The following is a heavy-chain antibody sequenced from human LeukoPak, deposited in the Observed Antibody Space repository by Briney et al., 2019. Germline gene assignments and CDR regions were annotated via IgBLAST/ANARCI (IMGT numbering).Heavy chain of an antibody. D-gene: IGHD3-9*01. V-gene: IGHV4-39*01. J-gene: IGHJ4*01. CDR3: ARHFPGWTAFEY. Sequence: SETLSLTCAVSGGSISSSNWWSWVRQPPGKGLEWIGTMYYTGNTYYNPSLKSRVTISVDTSNNRFSLKLTSVTAADTARYYRARHFPGWTAFEYWGHGTLVAVSS. CDR1: GGSISSSNW. CDR2: MYYTGNT.